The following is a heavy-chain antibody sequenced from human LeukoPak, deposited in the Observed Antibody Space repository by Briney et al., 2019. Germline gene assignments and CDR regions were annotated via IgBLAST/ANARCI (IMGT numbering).Heavy chain of an antibody. Sequence: PSETLSLTCTVSGGSISSYYWSWIRQPPGKGLEWIGYIYYSGSTNYNPSLKSRVTISVDTSKNQFSLKLSSVTAADTAVYYCARDASIDWFDPGGQGTLVTVSS. D-gene: IGHD2-21*01. J-gene: IGHJ5*02. CDR3: ARDASIDWFDP. CDR2: IYYSGST. V-gene: IGHV4-59*01. CDR1: GGSISSYY.